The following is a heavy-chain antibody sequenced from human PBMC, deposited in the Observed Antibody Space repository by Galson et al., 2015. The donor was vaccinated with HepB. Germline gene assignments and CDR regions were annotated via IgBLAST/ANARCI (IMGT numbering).Heavy chain of an antibody. CDR1: GGTFSSYA. V-gene: IGHV1-69*04. CDR2: IITILGIT. D-gene: IGHD3-16*01. Sequence: SLKLSCTASGGTFSSYAMSWVRQAPGKGLEWVGRIITILGITNYAQKVQGRVTITTDNSTSTPYLQLSSLRAEDTAVYYCARPPSYKGGFMDFWGQGTLVTVSS. CDR3: ARPPSYKGGFMDF. J-gene: IGHJ4*03.